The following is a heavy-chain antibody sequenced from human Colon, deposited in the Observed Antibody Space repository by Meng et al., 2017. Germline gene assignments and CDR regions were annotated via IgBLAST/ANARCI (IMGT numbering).Heavy chain of an antibody. CDR3: AGHKTGFDIDSSPY. J-gene: IGHJ4*02. D-gene: IGHD3-9*01. V-gene: IGHV1-2*06. CDR1: GDTFSGYY. CDR2: INPHSGGT. Sequence: SVKVSCKASGDTFSGYYLNWVRQVPGHGLEWMGRINPHSGGTNYVQRFQDRVTMTMDIDTSTTTFYLDLSGLTSDDTAVYYCAGHKTGFDIDSSPYWGLGTLVTVSS.